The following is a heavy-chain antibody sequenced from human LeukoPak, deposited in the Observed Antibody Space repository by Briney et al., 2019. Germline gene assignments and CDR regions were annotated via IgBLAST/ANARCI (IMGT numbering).Heavy chain of an antibody. CDR3: TRAVARYYGSGSYQDY. V-gene: IGHV3-21*03. CDR2: ISSSSSYI. J-gene: IGHJ4*02. Sequence: GGSLRLSCAASGFTFSSYSMNWVRQAPGKGLEWVSSISSSSSYIYYADSVKGRFTISRDNAKNSLFLQMNSLKTEDTAVYYCTRAVARYYGSGSYQDYWGQGTLVTVSS. CDR1: GFTFSSYS. D-gene: IGHD3-10*01.